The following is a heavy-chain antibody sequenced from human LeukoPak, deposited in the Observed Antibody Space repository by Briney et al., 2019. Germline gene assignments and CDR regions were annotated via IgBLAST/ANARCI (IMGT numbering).Heavy chain of an antibody. CDR3: ARDHRRYYYDSSGPYYYYMDV. J-gene: IGHJ6*03. D-gene: IGHD3-22*01. V-gene: IGHV1-69*05. CDR2: IIPIFGTA. CDR1: GGTFSSYA. Sequence: ASVKVSCKASGGTFSSYAISWVRQAPGQGLEWMGGIIPIFGTANYAQKFQGRVTITTDESTSTAYMELSSLRSEDTAVYYCARDHRRYYYDSSGPYYYYMDVWGKGTTVTVSS.